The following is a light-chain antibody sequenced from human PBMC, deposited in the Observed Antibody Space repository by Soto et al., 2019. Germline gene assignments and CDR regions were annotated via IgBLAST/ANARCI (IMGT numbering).Light chain of an antibody. CDR2: DDN. V-gene: IGLV1-51*01. Sequence: QSVLTQPPSVSATPGQKVTIYCSGSSSNIGNNFVSWYRQLPGTAPKLLISDDNKRPPGIPDRFSASKSGTSASLAITGLQVEDEGNYYCQSYDNRLRAVFGSGTKLTVL. J-gene: IGLJ1*01. CDR3: QSYDNRLRAV. CDR1: SSNIGNNF.